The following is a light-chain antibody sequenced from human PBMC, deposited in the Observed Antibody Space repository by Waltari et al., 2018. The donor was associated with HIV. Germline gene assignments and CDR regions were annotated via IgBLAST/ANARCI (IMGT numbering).Light chain of an antibody. V-gene: IGLV2-23*02. CDR2: DVG. J-gene: IGLJ2*01. Sequence: QSALTQPASVSGSPGQSITIPCTGTSRDIGPYNSVSWSQQHPGKAPKLIIYDVGTRPSGVSDRFSGSKSGNTASLTISGLQSEDEADYHCCAYAGPTGLSEVFGGGTKLTVL. CDR1: SRDIGPYNS. CDR3: CAYAGPTGLSEV.